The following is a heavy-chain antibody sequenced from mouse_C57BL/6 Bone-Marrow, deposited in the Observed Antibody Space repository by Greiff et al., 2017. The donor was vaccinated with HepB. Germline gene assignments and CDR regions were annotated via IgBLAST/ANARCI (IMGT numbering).Heavy chain of an antibody. CDR3: ARSDLRWRVDY. CDR2: IRNKANGYPT. Sequence: EVQRVESGGGLVQPGGSLSLSCAASGFTFTDYYMSWVRQPPGKALEWLGFIRNKANGYPTEYSASVKGRFTISRDNSQSILYLQMNALRAEDSATYYCARSDLRWRVDYWGQGTSATVSS. CDR1: GFTFTDYY. V-gene: IGHV7-3*01. J-gene: IGHJ4*01. D-gene: IGHD2-1*01.